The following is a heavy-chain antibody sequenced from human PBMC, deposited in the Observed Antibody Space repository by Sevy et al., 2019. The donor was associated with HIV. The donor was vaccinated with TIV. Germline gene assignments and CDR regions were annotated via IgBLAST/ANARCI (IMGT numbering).Heavy chain of an antibody. D-gene: IGHD3-10*02. CDR2: MSYDGSSQ. CDR3: TKESLRGTYIRGDFDH. V-gene: IGHV3-30*18. J-gene: IGHJ4*02. Sequence: GGSLRLSCSAFGFTFQTFGMHWVRQAPGKVPEWLAVMSYDGSSQNYADSVKGRFTISRDNSKNLLFLQMNSQLPNDTAVYFCTKESLRGTYIRGDFDHWGQGTLVTVSS. CDR1: GFTFQTFG.